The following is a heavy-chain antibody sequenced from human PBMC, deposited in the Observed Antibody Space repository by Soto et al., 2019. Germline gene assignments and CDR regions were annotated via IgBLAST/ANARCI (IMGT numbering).Heavy chain of an antibody. CDR1: GFDFSDYV. CDR3: ARDQGGQSGNFIFDN. J-gene: IGHJ4*02. D-gene: IGHD1-26*01. V-gene: IGHV3-33*01. CDR2: IWYHGRDI. Sequence: QVRLVESGGGVVQPGRSLRLSCAASGFDFSDYVIHWVRQAPGRGLDWVAGIWYHGRDIFYTDSVKGRFTISRDNSKNMLYLQMNSLRAEDMAVYYCARDQGGQSGNFIFDNWGQGTLVTLYS.